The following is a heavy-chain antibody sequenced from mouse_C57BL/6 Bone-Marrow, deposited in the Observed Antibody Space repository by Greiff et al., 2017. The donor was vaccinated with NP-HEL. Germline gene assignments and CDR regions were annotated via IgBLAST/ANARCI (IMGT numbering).Heavy chain of an antibody. J-gene: IGHJ4*01. CDR3: ARRNWEKYYAMDY. CDR1: GYTFTSYW. CDR2: IYPSDSET. V-gene: IGHV1-61*01. Sequence: QVQLQQPGAELVRPGSSVKLSCKASGYTFTSYWMDWVKQRPGQGLEWIGNIYPSDSETHYNQKFKDKATLTVDKSSSTAYMQLSSLTSEDSAVYYCARRNWEKYYAMDYWGQGTSVTVSS. D-gene: IGHD4-1*01.